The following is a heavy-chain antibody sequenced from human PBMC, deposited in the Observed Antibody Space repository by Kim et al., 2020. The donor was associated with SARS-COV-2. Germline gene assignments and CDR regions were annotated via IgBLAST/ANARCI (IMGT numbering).Heavy chain of an antibody. CDR3: ARHYYDSSGYHTWFDP. Sequence: SLKSLVTISVDTSKNQFSLKLSSVTAADTAVYYCARHYYDSSGYHTWFDPWGQGTLVTVSS. D-gene: IGHD3-22*01. J-gene: IGHJ5*02. V-gene: IGHV4-59*08.